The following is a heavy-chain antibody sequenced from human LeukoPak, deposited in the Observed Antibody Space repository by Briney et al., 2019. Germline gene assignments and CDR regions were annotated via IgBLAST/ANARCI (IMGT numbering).Heavy chain of an antibody. CDR3: ARDHRVAAAGTNWFDP. CDR2: IYPRDGST. V-gene: IGHV1-2*02. D-gene: IGHD6-13*01. CDR1: GYTFTSNY. J-gene: IGHJ5*02. Sequence: GASVKVSCKASGYTFTSNYIHWVRQAPAQGLEWMGMIYPRDGSTSYAQKFQGRVTMTRDTSISTAYMELSRLRSDDTAVYYCARDHRVAAAGTNWFDPWGQGTLVTVSS.